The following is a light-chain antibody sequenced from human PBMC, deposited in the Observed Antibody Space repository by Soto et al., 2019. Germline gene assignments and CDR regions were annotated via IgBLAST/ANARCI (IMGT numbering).Light chain of an antibody. J-gene: IGKJ1*01. CDR1: QSISSW. CDR2: KAS. Sequence: IQKTQCGSTLSASLATIVTIPXXASQSISSWLAWYQQKPGKAPKFLIYKASSLESGVPSRFSGSGSGTEFTLTISSLQPDDFATYYCQQYNSYPLTFGQGTKVDIK. V-gene: IGKV1-5*03. CDR3: QQYNSYPLT.